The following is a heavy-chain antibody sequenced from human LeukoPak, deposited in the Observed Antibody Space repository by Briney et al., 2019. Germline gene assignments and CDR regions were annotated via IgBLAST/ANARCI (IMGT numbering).Heavy chain of an antibody. D-gene: IGHD3-10*01. V-gene: IGHV3-53*01. Sequence: PGGSLRLSCAASGFTVSSNYMSWVRQAPGKGLEWVSVIYSGGSTYYADSVKGRFTISRDNSKNTLYLQVNSLRAEDTAVYYCASGRYGSGSYGDYWGQGTLVTVSS. CDR2: IYSGGST. J-gene: IGHJ4*02. CDR3: ASGRYGSGSYGDY. CDR1: GFTVSSNY.